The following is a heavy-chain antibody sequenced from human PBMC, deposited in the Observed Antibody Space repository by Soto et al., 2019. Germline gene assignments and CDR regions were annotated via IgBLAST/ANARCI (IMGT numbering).Heavy chain of an antibody. CDR1: GGAISTYY. CDR3: ARGQRFSDWFDP. J-gene: IGHJ5*02. CDR2: IYSSGST. Sequence: QVHLQESGPGLVKPSETLSLTCTVSGGAISTYYWTWIRQPAGKGLEWLGRIYSSGSTKYNPSLQSRVTMSLDTSNNQFSLRLTSVTAADTAVYYCARGQRFSDWFDPWGQGPLVTVSS. V-gene: IGHV4-4*07. D-gene: IGHD3-3*01.